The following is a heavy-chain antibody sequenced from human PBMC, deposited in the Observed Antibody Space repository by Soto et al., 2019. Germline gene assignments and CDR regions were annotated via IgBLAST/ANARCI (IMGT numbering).Heavy chain of an antibody. V-gene: IGHV4-34*01. J-gene: IGHJ4*02. CDR2: INHSGST. CDR1: GGSFSGYY. Sequence: PSETLSLTCAVYGGSFSGYYWSWIRQPPGKGLEWIGEINHSGSTNYNPSLKSRVTISVDTSKNQFSLKLSSVTAADTAVYYCARGPIFGVVKPFDYWGQGTLVTVSS. CDR3: ARGPIFGVVKPFDY. D-gene: IGHD3-3*01.